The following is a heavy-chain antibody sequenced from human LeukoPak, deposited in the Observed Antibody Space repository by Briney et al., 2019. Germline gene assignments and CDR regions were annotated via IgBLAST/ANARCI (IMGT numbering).Heavy chain of an antibody. D-gene: IGHD6-19*01. CDR1: GFTFSDYN. CDR3: AKLKLSAVAADY. J-gene: IGHJ4*02. CDR2: ISRSGSTK. Sequence: GGSLRLSCAASGFTFSDYNMRWIRQAPGKGLEWVSSISRSGSTKYYADSVKGRFTISRDNAKNSLFLQMNSLRAEDTAVYYCAKLKLSAVAADYWGQGTLVTVSS. V-gene: IGHV3-11*01.